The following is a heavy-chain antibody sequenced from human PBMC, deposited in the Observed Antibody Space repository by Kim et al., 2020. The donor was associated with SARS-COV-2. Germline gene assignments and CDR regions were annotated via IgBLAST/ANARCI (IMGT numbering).Heavy chain of an antibody. CDR3: ARVRRGPPGGMDV. D-gene: IGHD3-16*01. J-gene: IGHJ6*02. Sequence: CNPSLKSGVATSVDASKNQFSMKLSCVPAADTAVYYCARVRRGPPGGMDVWGQGTTVTVSS. V-gene: IGHV4-34*01.